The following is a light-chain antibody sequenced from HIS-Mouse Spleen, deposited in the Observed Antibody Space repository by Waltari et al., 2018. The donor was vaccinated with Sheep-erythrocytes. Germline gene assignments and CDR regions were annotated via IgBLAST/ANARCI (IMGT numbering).Light chain of an antibody. CDR2: QDS. Sequence: SYELTQPPSVSVSPGQTASITCSGDKLGDKYACWYQQKPGQSPVLVIYQDSKRPSGIPRRSSASHTWNTATLTISGTQAMDEADYYCQAWDSSTYVFGTGTKVTVL. CDR3: QAWDSSTYV. CDR1: KLGDKY. V-gene: IGLV3-1*01. J-gene: IGLJ1*01.